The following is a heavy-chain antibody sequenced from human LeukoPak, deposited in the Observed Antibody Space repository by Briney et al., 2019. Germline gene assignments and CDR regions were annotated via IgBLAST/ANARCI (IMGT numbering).Heavy chain of an antibody. Sequence: SETLSLTCAVYGGSFSGYYWSWIRQPPGEGLEWIGEINHSGSTNYNPSLKSRVTISVDTSKNQFSLKLSSVTAADTAVYYCARGPPEYCSSTSCYNDYWGQGTLVTVSS. D-gene: IGHD2-2*02. CDR3: ARGPPEYCSSTSCYNDY. CDR1: GGSFSGYY. V-gene: IGHV4-34*01. J-gene: IGHJ4*02. CDR2: INHSGST.